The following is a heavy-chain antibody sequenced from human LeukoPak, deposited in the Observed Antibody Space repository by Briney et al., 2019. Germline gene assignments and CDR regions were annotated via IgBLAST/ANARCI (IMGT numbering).Heavy chain of an antibody. CDR2: IFGGGPT. J-gene: IGHJ4*02. CDR3: ILATIGRSLDY. Sequence: PGGSLRLSCAASGFTFSSFAMHWVRQAPGKGLEWVSVIFGGGPTHYADSVKGRFTISRDNSKNTLYLQMNSLRVEDTAVYYCILATIGRSLDYWGQGTLVTVSP. V-gene: IGHV3-53*01. CDR1: GFTFSSFA. D-gene: IGHD5-12*01.